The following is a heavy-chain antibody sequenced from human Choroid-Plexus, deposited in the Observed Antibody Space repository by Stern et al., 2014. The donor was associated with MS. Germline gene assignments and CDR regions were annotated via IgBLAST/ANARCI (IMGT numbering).Heavy chain of an antibody. CDR3: ARQYCSGGKCHSSAYNYNGMDV. V-gene: IGHV1-2*06. J-gene: IGHJ6*02. CDR2: LDPNSGGA. D-gene: IGHD2-15*01. Sequence: QVQLVQSGAEVKKPGASVKVSCKASGYSFTGYYIHWVRRAPGQGLEWMGRLDPNSGGANYAQRFQGGVTLTRDTSISTTYMELSSLRSDDTAIYYCARQYCSGGKCHSSAYNYNGMDVWGQGTTVTVSS. CDR1: GYSFTGYY.